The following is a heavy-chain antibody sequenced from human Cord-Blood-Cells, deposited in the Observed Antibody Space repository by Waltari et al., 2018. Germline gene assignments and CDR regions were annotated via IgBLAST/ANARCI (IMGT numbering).Heavy chain of an antibody. CDR2: IYSGGST. CDR1: GFTVSSNY. V-gene: IGHV3-66*01. CDR3: ARVMAVARINWYFDL. J-gene: IGHJ2*01. D-gene: IGHD6-19*01. Sequence: EVQLVESGGGLVQPGGSLRLSCAASGFTVSSNYMSWFRQAPGKGLGWVSVIYSGGSTNYAGSVKGRFTISRDKSKNTLYLQMNSLGAEDTAVYYWARVMAVARINWYFDLWGRGTLVTVSA.